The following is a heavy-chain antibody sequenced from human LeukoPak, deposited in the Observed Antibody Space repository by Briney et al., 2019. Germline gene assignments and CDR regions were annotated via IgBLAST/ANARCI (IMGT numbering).Heavy chain of an antibody. Sequence: GGSLRLSCAASGFTFNNYAMTWVRQAPGEGLEWVSTISGSGDSTHYADSVKGRFTISRDNSKNMLYLQMNSLRVEDTAIYYCVKGCSYTSCYTSDYWGQGTLVTVSS. CDR1: GFTFNNYA. D-gene: IGHD2-2*02. V-gene: IGHV3-23*01. CDR3: VKGCSYTSCYTSDY. CDR2: ISGSGDST. J-gene: IGHJ4*02.